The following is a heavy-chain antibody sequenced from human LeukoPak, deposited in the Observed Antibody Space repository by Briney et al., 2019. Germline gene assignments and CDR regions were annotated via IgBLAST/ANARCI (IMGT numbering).Heavy chain of an antibody. CDR1: GYSFTRYW. D-gene: IGHD2-2*01. CDR2: IDPRDAYV. Sequence: GESLKISCKGSGYSFTRYWITWVRQMPGKGLEWMGRIDPRDAYVDYSPSFQGHVTISADKSISTAYLQWTSLKASDMAMYYCARHLSDITSSPNYWGPGTLVTVSS. V-gene: IGHV5-10-1*01. CDR3: ARHLSDITSSPNY. J-gene: IGHJ4*02.